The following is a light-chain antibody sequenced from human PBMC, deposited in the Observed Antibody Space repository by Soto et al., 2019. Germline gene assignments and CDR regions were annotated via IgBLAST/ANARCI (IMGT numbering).Light chain of an antibody. CDR3: QQRFNWPPWT. CDR1: QSVSNY. CDR2: DAT. J-gene: IGKJ1*01. Sequence: VLTQSPATLSLSPGDRATLSCRASQSVSNYLAWYQQKPGQAPRLLIYDATNRAAGIPARFSGRGSGTHFTLTISSLEPEDFAVYYCQQRFNWPPWTFGQGTRVEI. V-gene: IGKV3-11*01.